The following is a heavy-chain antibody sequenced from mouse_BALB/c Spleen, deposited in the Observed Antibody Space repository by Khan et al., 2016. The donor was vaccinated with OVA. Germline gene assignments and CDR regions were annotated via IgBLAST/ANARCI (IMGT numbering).Heavy chain of an antibody. CDR1: GYSFTSYY. CDR3: ASGTFDY. Sequence: VQLQQSGPDLMKPGASVNISCKASGYSFTSYYIHWVKQSHGKSLEWIGYIDPFNGGTDYNQKFKGKATLTVDKSSNTAYMHISSLTSEDSAVYYCASGTFDYLGQGTLVTVSA. D-gene: IGHD4-1*01. J-gene: IGHJ3*01. CDR2: IDPFNGGT. V-gene: IGHV1S135*01.